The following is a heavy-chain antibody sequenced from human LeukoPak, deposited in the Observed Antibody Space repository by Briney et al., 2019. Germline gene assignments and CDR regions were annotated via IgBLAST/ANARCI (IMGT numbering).Heavy chain of an antibody. V-gene: IGHV3-30*04. Sequence: GGSLRLSCAASGFTFSSYAMHWVRQAPGKGLEWVAVISYDGSNKYYADSVKGRFTISRDNSKNTLYLQMNSLRAEDTAVYYRARDGGVIAAAGTIDYWGQGTLVTVSS. CDR1: GFTFSSYA. CDR3: ARDGGVIAAAGTIDY. CDR2: ISYDGSNK. D-gene: IGHD6-13*01. J-gene: IGHJ4*02.